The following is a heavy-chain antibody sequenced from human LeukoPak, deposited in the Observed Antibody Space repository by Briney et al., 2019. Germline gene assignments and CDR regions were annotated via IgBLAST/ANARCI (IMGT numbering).Heavy chain of an antibody. V-gene: IGHV4-39*01. Sequence: SETLSLTCTVSGGSISSSSYYWGWIRQPPGKGLEWIGSIYYSGSTYYNPSLKSRVTISVDTSKNQFSLELSSVTAADTAVYYCARWGYSYGYGLEYWGQGTLVTVSS. CDR2: IYYSGST. CDR3: ARWGYSYGYGLEY. D-gene: IGHD5-18*01. J-gene: IGHJ4*02. CDR1: GGSISSSSYY.